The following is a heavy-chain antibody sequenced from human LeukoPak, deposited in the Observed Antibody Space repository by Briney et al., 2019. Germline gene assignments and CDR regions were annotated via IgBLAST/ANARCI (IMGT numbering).Heavy chain of an antibody. CDR3: AKDAYRLYDSSGRFDY. CDR1: GFTFSSYA. D-gene: IGHD6-19*01. Sequence: PGGSLRLSCAASGFTFSSYAMSWVRQAPGKGLEWVSAISGSGGSTYYADSVKGRFTISRDNSKNTLYLQMNSLRAGDTAVYYCAKDAYRLYDSSGRFDYWGQGTLVTVSS. J-gene: IGHJ4*02. CDR2: ISGSGGST. V-gene: IGHV3-23*01.